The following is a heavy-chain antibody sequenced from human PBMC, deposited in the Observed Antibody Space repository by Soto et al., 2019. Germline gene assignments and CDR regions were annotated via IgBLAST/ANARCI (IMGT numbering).Heavy chain of an antibody. V-gene: IGHV4-61*08. D-gene: IGHD3-22*01. CDR2: IYYSGST. CDR1: GGSISSGGYS. CDR3: ARDWWGYYDSSGYYSYFDY. J-gene: IGHJ4*02. Sequence: SETLSLTCAVSGGSISSGGYSWSWIRQPPGKGLEWIGYIYYSGSTNYNPSLKSRVTISVDTSKNQFSLKLSSVTAADTAVYYCARDWWGYYDSSGYYSYFDYWGQGTLVTVSS.